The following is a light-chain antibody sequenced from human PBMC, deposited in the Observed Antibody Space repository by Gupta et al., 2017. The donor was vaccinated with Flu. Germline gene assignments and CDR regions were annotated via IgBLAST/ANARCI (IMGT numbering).Light chain of an antibody. J-gene: IGKJ4*01. V-gene: IGKV1-17*01. CDR2: GAS. CDR1: QGIRND. CDR3: RQHKSYPQLT. Sequence: SSLYASVGDRVTITCRARQGIRNDLGWYQQKPGKAPKRLIYGASSWQSGVPSRFSGSGSGTEFTLTITSRQPEDFASYYCRQHKSYPQLTFGGGTKVEIK.